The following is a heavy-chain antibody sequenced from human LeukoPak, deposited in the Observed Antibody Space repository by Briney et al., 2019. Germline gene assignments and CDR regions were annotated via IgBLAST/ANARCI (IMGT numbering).Heavy chain of an antibody. CDR2: ISGSGGST. Sequence: PGGSLRLSCVSSGFSFSNYAMSWVRQAPGKGLEWVSSISGSGGSTHYADSVKGRFTISRDKTKNTLYLQVNSLRAEDTAVYYCAKGGKWDVTPFDYWGQGTLVTVSS. CDR3: AKGGKWDVTPFDY. J-gene: IGHJ4*02. CDR1: GFSFSNYA. V-gene: IGHV3-23*01. D-gene: IGHD1-26*01.